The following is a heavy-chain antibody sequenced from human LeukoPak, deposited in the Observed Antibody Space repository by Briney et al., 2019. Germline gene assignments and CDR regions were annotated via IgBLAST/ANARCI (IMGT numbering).Heavy chain of an antibody. V-gene: IGHV3-48*03. CDR2: ISNSGSII. J-gene: IGHJ4*02. CDR3: ARVLDGCDY. D-gene: IGHD2-15*01. CDR1: GXTFSSYE. Sequence: PGGSLRLSCAASGXTFSSYEMNWVRQAPGKGREWVSYISNSGSIIYYADSVKGRFTISRDNAKNSLYLQVNSLRAEDTAVYYCARVLDGCDYWGQGTLVTVSS.